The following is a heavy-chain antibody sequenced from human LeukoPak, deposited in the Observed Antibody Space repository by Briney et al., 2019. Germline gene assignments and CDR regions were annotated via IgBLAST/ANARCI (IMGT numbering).Heavy chain of an antibody. CDR2: TSASGGSA. D-gene: IGHD1-26*01. Sequence: GGSLRLSCAASGFTFSNNAMSWVRQAPGKGLEWVSATSASGGSAYYADSVKGRFTISRDNSKNTLYLQMDSLRADDTAVYYCARYSGSYYYPPAWDLWGQGTLVTVSS. J-gene: IGHJ4*02. CDR3: ARYSGSYYYPPAWDL. CDR1: GFTFSNNA. V-gene: IGHV3-23*01.